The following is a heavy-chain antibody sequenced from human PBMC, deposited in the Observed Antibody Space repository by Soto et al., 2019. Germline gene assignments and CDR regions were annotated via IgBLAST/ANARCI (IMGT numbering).Heavy chain of an antibody. CDR3: ARDMYSSDYFVKWFEP. CDR2: IRFDGSNI. Sequence: PGGSLRLSCAASESIFRGYGMHWVRQAPGKGLEWVAIIRFDGSNINYADSVKGRVTVSRDNSNHSLDLQLNSLRGEDTAMYYCARDMYSSDYFVKWFEPWGQGTLVTVSS. J-gene: IGHJ5*02. V-gene: IGHV3-30*02. CDR1: ESIFRGYG. D-gene: IGHD6-19*01.